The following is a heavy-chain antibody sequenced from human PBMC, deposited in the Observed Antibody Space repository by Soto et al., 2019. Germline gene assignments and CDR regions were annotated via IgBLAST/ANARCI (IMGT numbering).Heavy chain of an antibody. CDR1: GFTFNNAW. J-gene: IGHJ4*02. Sequence: GGSLRLSCATSGFTFNNAWMNWVRQAPGKGLEWVGRIKSKTDGGTTDYAAPVKGRFTISRDDSKNTLYLQMNSLKTEDTAVYYCTTDPIEGLLEWLSHADYWGQGTLVTVSS. D-gene: IGHD3-3*01. CDR3: TTDPIEGLLEWLSHADY. CDR2: IKSKTDGGTT. V-gene: IGHV3-15*07.